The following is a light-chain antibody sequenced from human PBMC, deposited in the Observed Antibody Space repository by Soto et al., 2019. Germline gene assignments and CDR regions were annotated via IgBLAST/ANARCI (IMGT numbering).Light chain of an antibody. J-gene: IGKJ5*01. Sequence: EIVLTQSPATLSLSPGERATLSCRASETIRGLLAWYQQRPGQPPRLLIYDTSNRATGIPDRFSGSGFGTDFTLTISSLEPEDFAVYYCQQRSNWPPSITFGQGTRLEIK. CDR2: DTS. V-gene: IGKV3-11*01. CDR3: QQRSNWPPSIT. CDR1: ETIRGL.